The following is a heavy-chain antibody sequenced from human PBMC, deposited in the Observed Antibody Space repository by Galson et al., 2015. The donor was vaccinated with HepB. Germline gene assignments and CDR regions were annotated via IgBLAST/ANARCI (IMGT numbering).Heavy chain of an antibody. CDR3: ARENKYGYNWGYFDL. D-gene: IGHD5-24*01. CDR2: ISYDGSNK. V-gene: IGHV3-30*04. CDR1: GFTFSSYA. Sequence: SLRLSCAASGFTFSSYAMHWVRQAPGKGLEWVAVISYDGSNKYYADSVKGRFTISRDNSKNTLYLQMNSLRAEDTAVYYCARENKYGYNWGYFDLWGRGTLVTVSS. J-gene: IGHJ2*01.